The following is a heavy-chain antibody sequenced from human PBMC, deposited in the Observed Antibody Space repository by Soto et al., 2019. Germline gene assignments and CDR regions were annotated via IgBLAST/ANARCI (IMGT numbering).Heavy chain of an antibody. CDR1: TPTFTSSA. D-gene: IGHD1-26*01. V-gene: IGHV1-58*01. Sequence: SVKVSCKASTPTFTSSAVQWVRQARGQRLEWIGWIVVGSGNTKYAQNFQERVTITRDMSSGTAYLELSSLRSEDTAVYYCATHREGATYYFDYWGQGTLVTVSS. CDR2: IVVGSGNT. J-gene: IGHJ4*02. CDR3: ATHREGATYYFDY.